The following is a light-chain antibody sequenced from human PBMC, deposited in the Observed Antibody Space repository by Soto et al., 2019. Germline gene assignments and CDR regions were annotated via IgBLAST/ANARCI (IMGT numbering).Light chain of an antibody. J-gene: IGKJ2*01. V-gene: IGKV3-15*01. Sequence: EIVMTQSPVTLSVSPGERAALSCRASQSVGSNFAWYQQRPGQAPRVLIYGTSTRATGVPARFSGSGSGTDFNLTISSLQSEDFAVYYCQQYNNWPYTFGQGTRLEIK. CDR3: QQYNNWPYT. CDR2: GTS. CDR1: QSVGSN.